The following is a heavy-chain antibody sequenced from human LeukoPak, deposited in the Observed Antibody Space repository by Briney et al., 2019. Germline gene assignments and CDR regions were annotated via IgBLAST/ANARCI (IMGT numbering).Heavy chain of an antibody. CDR1: GGSISGYY. Sequence: SETLSLTCTVSGGSISGYYWSWIRRPPGKGLEWIGDIHNSGSTNYNPSLKSRVTISIDTSKNHFSLKPSSVTAADTAVYYCTRVTPGGLCDYWGQGAQVTVSS. J-gene: IGHJ4*02. V-gene: IGHV4-4*08. CDR2: IHNSGST. D-gene: IGHD2-15*01. CDR3: TRVTPGGLCDY.